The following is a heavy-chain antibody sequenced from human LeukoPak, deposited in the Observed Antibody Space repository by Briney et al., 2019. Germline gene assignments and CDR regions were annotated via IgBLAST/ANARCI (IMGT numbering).Heavy chain of an antibody. CDR1: GFPFSSYG. J-gene: IGHJ6*02. CDR3: ARDPPIFGVGTNYYYGMDV. Sequence: GGSLILSCAASGFPFSSYGMHWVRQAPGKGLEWVAVIWYDGSNKYYADSVKGRFTISRDNSKNTLYLQMNSLRAEDTAVYYCARDPPIFGVGTNYYYGMDVWGQGTTVTVSS. V-gene: IGHV3-33*01. D-gene: IGHD3-3*01. CDR2: IWYDGSNK.